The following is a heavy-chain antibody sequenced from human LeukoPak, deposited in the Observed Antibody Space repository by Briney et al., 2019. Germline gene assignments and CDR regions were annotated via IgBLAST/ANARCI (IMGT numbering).Heavy chain of an antibody. CDR2: IYHIGRT. CDR3: ARLVGSSWYHEVLFGRDY. D-gene: IGHD6-13*01. CDR1: SSSISSGYY. J-gene: IGHJ4*02. Sequence: SQTMSPASTLSSSSISSGYYWGWMRQPPGKGLGWIGSIYHIGRTFYNPSLKNPATPSVDTYKNQFSLRLTSVTAADTAMYYCARLVGSSWYHEVLFGRDYWGQGTLVTVSS. V-gene: IGHV4-38-2*02.